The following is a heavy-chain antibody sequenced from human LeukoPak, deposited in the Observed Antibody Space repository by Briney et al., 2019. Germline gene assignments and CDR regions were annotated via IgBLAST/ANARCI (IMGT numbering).Heavy chain of an antibody. Sequence: GGSLRLSCAASGFTFPNAWMSWLRQAPGKGLEWVGHIKSRTDGGTTDYAAPVKGRFTISRDDSENTLYLQMNSLKTEDTAVYYCATPGRIPEAANWFDHWGQGTLVTVSS. J-gene: IGHJ5*02. CDR2: IKSRTDGGTT. CDR3: ATPGRIPEAANWFDH. D-gene: IGHD6-13*01. V-gene: IGHV3-15*01. CDR1: GFTFPNAW.